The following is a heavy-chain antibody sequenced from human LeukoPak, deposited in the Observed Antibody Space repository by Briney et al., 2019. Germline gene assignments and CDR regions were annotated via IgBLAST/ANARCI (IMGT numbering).Heavy chain of an antibody. V-gene: IGHV4-39*01. Sequence: WGWIRQPPGKGLEWIGSIYYSGSTYYNPSLKSRVTISVDTSKTQLSLRLSSVTAADTAVYFCVRLAYGSGRVHWFDPWGQGTLVTVSS. CDR2: IYYSGST. D-gene: IGHD3-10*01. CDR3: VRLAYGSGRVHWFDP. J-gene: IGHJ5*02.